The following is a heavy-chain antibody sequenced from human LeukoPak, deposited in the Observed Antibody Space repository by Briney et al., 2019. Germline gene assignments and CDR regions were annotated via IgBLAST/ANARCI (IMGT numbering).Heavy chain of an antibody. CDR3: ARLTYCSSTSCYYPGNFDP. D-gene: IGHD2-2*01. CDR2: IYYSGST. V-gene: IGHV4-39*07. CDR1: GGSISSSSYY. Sequence: SETLSLTCTVSGGSISSSSYYWGWIRQPPGKGLEWIGSIYYSGSTYYNPSLKSRVTISVDTSKNQFSLKLSSVTAADTAVYYCARLTYCSSTSCYYPGNFDPWGQGTLVTVPS. J-gene: IGHJ5*02.